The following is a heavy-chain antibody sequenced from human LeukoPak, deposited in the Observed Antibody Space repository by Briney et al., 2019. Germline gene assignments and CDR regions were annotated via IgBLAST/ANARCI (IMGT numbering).Heavy chain of an antibody. Sequence: GRSLRLSCAASGFTFSSYGMHWVRQAPGKGLEWVAVIWYDGSNKYYADSVKGRFTISRDNSKNTLYLQMNSLRAEDTAVYYCARGISGGYSYGYAILDYWGQGTLVTVSS. J-gene: IGHJ4*02. CDR3: ARGISGGYSYGYAILDY. CDR1: GFTFSSYG. CDR2: IWYDGSNK. D-gene: IGHD5-18*01. V-gene: IGHV3-33*01.